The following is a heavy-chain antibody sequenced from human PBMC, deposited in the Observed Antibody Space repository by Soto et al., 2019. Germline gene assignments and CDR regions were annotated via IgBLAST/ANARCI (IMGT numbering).Heavy chain of an antibody. CDR2: IWNDGSNK. J-gene: IGHJ4*02. V-gene: IGHV3-33*01. CDR1: GFTFSSYG. D-gene: IGHD3-9*01. CDR3: ARDRGNDILTGYYHYYFDY. Sequence: QVQLVESGGGVVQPGRSLRLSCAASGFTFSSYGMHWVRQAPGKGLERVAVIWNDGSNKYYADSVKGRFTISRDNSKNTLYLQMNRLRAEDTAVYYCARDRGNDILTGYYHYYFDYWGQGTLVTVSS.